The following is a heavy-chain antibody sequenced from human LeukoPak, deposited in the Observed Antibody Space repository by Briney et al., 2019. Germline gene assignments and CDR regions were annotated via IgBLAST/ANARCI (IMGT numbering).Heavy chain of an antibody. V-gene: IGHV4-61*02. Sequence: PSQTLSLTCTVSGGSITSGSYYWSWIRQPAGKGLEWFGRIYTSGSTNYNPSLKSRVTISVDKSKNQFSLKLRSVTAADTAVYYCARATYDTGRYYFDYWGQGTLVTVSS. D-gene: IGHD3-22*01. CDR1: GGSITSGSYY. CDR3: ARATYDTGRYYFDY. CDR2: IYTSGST. J-gene: IGHJ4*02.